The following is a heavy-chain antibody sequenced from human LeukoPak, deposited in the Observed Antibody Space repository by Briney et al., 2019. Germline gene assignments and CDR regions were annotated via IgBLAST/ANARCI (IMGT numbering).Heavy chain of an antibody. CDR1: GGSISSSNW. J-gene: IGHJ4*02. CDR2: IYHSGST. D-gene: IGHD3-22*01. V-gene: IGHV4-4*02. CDR3: ARDRAYYDSSGYCSGYFDY. Sequence: NPSETLSLTCAVSGGSISSSNWWSWVRQPPGKGLEWIGEIYHSGSTNYNPSLKSRVTISVDKSKNQFSLKLSSVTAADTAVYYCARDRAYYDSSGYCSGYFDYWGQGTLVTVSS.